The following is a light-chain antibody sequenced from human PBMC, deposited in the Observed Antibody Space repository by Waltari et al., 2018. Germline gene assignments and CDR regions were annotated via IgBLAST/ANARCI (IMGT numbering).Light chain of an antibody. J-gene: IGKJ2*03. CDR1: HGSSTY. CDR3: LQYNSNPYS. CDR2: VAS. V-gene: IGKV1-17*01. Sequence: DIQMTQSPSSLSASAGDRVTITCRASHGSSTYLNWYQQKPGKAPKRLIYVASSLETGVQSMFSSSGSGTDFTLTISSLQPEDFATYYCLQYNSNPYSFGQGTKVEIK.